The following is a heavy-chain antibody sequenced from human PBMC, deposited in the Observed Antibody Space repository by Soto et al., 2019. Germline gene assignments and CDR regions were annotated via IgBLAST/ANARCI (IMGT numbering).Heavy chain of an antibody. D-gene: IGHD3-10*01. CDR1: GGTFSKYS. J-gene: IGHJ4*02. CDR3: ASGSAQDVDY. Sequence: QVPLVQSGAEVQKPGSSVKVSCTASGGTFSKYSISWIRQAPGQGLEWMGRIIPYLSVTNYAQKFKGRVTITADTSTGTAYMELNNLRSEATAVYFCASGSAQDVDYWGQGTLITVSS. CDR2: IIPYLSVT. V-gene: IGHV1-69*02.